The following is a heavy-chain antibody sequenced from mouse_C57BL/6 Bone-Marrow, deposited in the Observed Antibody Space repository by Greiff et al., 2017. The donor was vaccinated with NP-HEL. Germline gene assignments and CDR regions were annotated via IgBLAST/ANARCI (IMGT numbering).Heavy chain of an antibody. CDR3: ARSTYYDYDVGFAY. V-gene: IGHV1-52*01. J-gene: IGHJ3*01. CDR2: IDPSDSET. Sequence: VQLQQPGAELVRPGSSVKLSCKASGYTFTSYWMHWVKQRPIQGLEWIGNIDPSDSETHYNQKFKDKATLTVDKSSSTAYMQLSSLTSEDSAVYYCARSTYYDYDVGFAYWGQGTLVTVSA. D-gene: IGHD2-4*01. CDR1: GYTFTSYW.